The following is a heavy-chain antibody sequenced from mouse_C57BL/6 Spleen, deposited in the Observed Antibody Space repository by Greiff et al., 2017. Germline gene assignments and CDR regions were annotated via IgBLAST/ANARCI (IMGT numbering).Heavy chain of an antibody. D-gene: IGHD1-1*01. CDR2: SRNKANDYTT. V-gene: IGHV7-1*01. CDR3: ARDDYYGSSGGFAY. J-gene: IGHJ3*01. Sequence: EVNVVESGGGLVQSGRSLRLSCATSGFTFSDFYMEWVRQAPGKGLEWIAASRNKANDYTTEYSASVKGRFIVSRDTSQSILYLQMNALRAEDTAIYYCARDDYYGSSGGFAYWGQGTLVTVSA. CDR1: GFTFSDFY.